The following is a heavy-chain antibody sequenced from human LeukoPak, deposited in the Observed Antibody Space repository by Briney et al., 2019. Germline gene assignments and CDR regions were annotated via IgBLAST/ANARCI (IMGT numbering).Heavy chain of an antibody. CDR2: MRYDGTNK. V-gene: IGHV3-30*02. CDR3: AKDFGYFDWSHFMDV. D-gene: IGHD3-9*01. Sequence: GGSLRLSCAASGFTFSSYDMHWVRQAPGKGLEGVTFMRYDGTNKYCAHSVKGRFTISRDNSKNTLYLQMNSMITDDTAVYYCAKDFGYFDWSHFMDVWGKGTTVTISS. CDR1: GFTFSSYD. J-gene: IGHJ6*03.